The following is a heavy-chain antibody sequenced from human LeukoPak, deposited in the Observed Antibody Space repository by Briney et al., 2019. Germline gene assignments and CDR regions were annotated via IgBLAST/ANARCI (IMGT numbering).Heavy chain of an antibody. CDR1: GGSISSYY. D-gene: IGHD4-17*01. V-gene: IGHV4-59*01. J-gene: IGHJ6*02. CDR3: AGGGDTVTPPPYYYYGMDV. Sequence: SETLSLTCTVSGGSISSYYWSWIRQPPGKGLEWIGYIYYSGSTNYNPSLKSRVTISVDTSKNQFSLKLSSVTAADTAVYYCAGGGDTVTPPPYYYYGMDVWGQGTTVTVSS. CDR2: IYYSGST.